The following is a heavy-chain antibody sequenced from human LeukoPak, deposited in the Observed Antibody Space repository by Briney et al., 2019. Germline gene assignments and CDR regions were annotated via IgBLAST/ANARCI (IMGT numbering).Heavy chain of an antibody. CDR1: GGSISSYC. D-gene: IGHD2/OR15-2a*01. Sequence: SETLSLTCTVSGGSISSYCWSWIRQPPGKGLEWIGYIYYSGSTNYNPSLKSRVTISVDTPKNQFSLKLSSVTAADTAVYYCARSYLAGYYYMDVWGKGTTVTVSS. V-gene: IGHV4-59*01. CDR2: IYYSGST. J-gene: IGHJ6*03. CDR3: ARSYLAGYYYMDV.